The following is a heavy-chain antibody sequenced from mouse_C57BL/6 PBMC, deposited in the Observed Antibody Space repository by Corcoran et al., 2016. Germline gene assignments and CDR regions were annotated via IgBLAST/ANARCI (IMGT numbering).Heavy chain of an antibody. CDR2: IFPGSGST. D-gene: IGHD1-1*01. J-gene: IGHJ3*01. CDR1: GYTFTDYY. V-gene: IGHV1-75*01. CDR3: APRYYGSSY. Sequence: QVQLQQSGPELVKTGASVKISCKASGYTFTDYYINWVKQRPGTGLEWIGWIFPGSGSTYYNEKFKGKATLTVDNSSSTAYMLLSSLTSEDSAVYFCAPRYYGSSYWGQGTLVTVSA.